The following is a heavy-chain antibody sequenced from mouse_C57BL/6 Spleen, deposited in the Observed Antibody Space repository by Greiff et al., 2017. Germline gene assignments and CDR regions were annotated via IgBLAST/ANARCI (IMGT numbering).Heavy chain of an antibody. V-gene: IGHV3-1*01. Sequence: EVKLEESGPGMVKPSQSLSLTCTVTGYSITSGYDWHWIRHFPENKLEWMGYISYSGSTNYNPSLKSRISITHDTSKNHFFLKLNSVTTEDTATYYCARERSTQRYGDVWGTGTTVTVSS. CDR1: GYSITSGYD. CDR3: ARERSTQRYGDV. D-gene: IGHD3-1*01. CDR2: ISYSGST. J-gene: IGHJ1*03.